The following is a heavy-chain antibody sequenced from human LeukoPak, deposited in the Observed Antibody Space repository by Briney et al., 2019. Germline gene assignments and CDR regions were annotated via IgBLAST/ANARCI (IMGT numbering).Heavy chain of an antibody. J-gene: IGHJ4*02. CDR3: AKDRHYYGSGSMGLEY. CDR2: TRYDGNNK. Sequence: PGGSLRLSCAASGFAFISYGMHWVRQAPGKGLEWVTFTRYDGNNKYYAESVRGRFTISRDNSKNTLYLQMNSLRAEDTAVYYCAKDRHYYGSGSMGLEYWGQGTQVTVSS. CDR1: GFAFISYG. D-gene: IGHD3-10*01. V-gene: IGHV3-30*02.